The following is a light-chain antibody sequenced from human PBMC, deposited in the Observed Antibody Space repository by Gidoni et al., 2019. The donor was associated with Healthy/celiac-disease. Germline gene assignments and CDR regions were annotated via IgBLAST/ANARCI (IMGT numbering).Light chain of an antibody. CDR2: GKH. Sequence: SSELTQPPHVSLALGQTVRITCQGDSLRSNYASWYQQQPGQAPVLVIYGKHNRPSGIPDRFSGSTSGSTASLTITGAQAEDEAAYYYNSRDSSGNPVVFGGGTKLTVL. J-gene: IGLJ2*01. CDR3: NSRDSSGNPVV. V-gene: IGLV3-19*01. CDR1: SLRSNY.